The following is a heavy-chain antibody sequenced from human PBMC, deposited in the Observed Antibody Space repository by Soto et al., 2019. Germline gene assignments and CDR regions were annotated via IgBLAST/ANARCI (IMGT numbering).Heavy chain of an antibody. J-gene: IGHJ6*02. V-gene: IGHV3-48*03. CDR1: GFTFSSYE. CDR3: VVVDYYYYGMDV. CDR2: ISSSGGTI. D-gene: IGHD2-15*01. Sequence: EVQLMESGGGLVQPGGSLRLSCAASGFTFSSYEMNWVRQAPGKGLEWVSYISSSGGTIYYADSVKGRFTISRDNAKNSLYLQMNSLRAEDTAVYYCVVVDYYYYGMDVWGQGTTVTVSS.